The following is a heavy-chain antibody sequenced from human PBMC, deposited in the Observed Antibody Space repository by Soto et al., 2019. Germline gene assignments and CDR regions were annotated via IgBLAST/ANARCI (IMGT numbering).Heavy chain of an antibody. CDR1: GGTFSSYA. CDR3: ARDRGHYYDSSGYWNWFDP. J-gene: IGHJ5*02. Sequence: ASVKVSCKASGGTFSSYAMNWVRQAPGQGLEWMGGINPNSGGTNYAQKLQGRVTMTRDTSISTAYMELSRLRSDDTAVYYCARDRGHYYDSSGYWNWFDPWGQGTLVTVSS. V-gene: IGHV1-2*02. D-gene: IGHD3-22*01. CDR2: INPNSGGT.